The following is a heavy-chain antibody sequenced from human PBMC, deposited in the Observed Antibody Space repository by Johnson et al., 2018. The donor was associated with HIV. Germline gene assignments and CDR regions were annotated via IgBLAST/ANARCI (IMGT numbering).Heavy chain of an antibody. D-gene: IGHD1-7*01. CDR1: GFTFRIYD. CDR3: AKGRSGTTASIDAFDI. J-gene: IGHJ3*02. CDR2: IRYDGSNK. V-gene: IGHV3-30*02. Sequence: QMQLVESGGGVIRPGGSLRLSCATSGFTFRIYDMQWVRQAPGKGLEWLAYIRYDGSNKYYADSVKGRFTISRDNSKNTLYLQMKSLRAEDTAVYYCAKGRSGTTASIDAFDIWGQGTMVTVSS.